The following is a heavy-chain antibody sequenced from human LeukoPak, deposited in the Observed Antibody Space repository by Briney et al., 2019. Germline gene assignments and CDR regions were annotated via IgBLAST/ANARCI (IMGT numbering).Heavy chain of an antibody. CDR2: IHQEGGAK. Sequence: GGSLRLSCAASGFTFTSYWMSWVRQAPGKGLEWVADIHQEGGAKYYVDSVKGRFTISRDNAKNSLYLQMNSLRAEDTAVYFCARNYGDYVRGYFDYWGQGTLVTVSS. CDR1: GFTFTSYW. V-gene: IGHV3-7*01. D-gene: IGHD4-17*01. CDR3: ARNYGDYVRGYFDY. J-gene: IGHJ4*02.